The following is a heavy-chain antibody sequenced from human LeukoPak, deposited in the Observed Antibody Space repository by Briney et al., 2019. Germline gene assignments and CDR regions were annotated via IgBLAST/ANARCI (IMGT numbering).Heavy chain of an antibody. D-gene: IGHD4-17*01. V-gene: IGHV1-69*05. CDR2: IIPIFGTA. CDR3: ARYPDYGDYWFDP. CDR1: GGTFSSYA. Sequence: GSSVKVSXKASGGTFSSYAISWVRQAPGQGLEWIGGIIPIFGTANYAQKFQGRVTITTDESTSTAYMELSSLRSEDTAVYYCARYPDYGDYWFDPWGQGTLVTVSS. J-gene: IGHJ5*02.